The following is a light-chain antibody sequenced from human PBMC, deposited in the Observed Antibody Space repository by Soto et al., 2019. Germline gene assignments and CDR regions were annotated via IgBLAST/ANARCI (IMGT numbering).Light chain of an antibody. CDR1: QSYSSN. J-gene: IGKJ1*01. CDR3: QQYNNWPRGTWT. V-gene: IGKV3-15*01. CDR2: GAS. Sequence: EIVMTQSPATLSVSPGERATLSYRASQSYSSNLAWYQQKPGQAPRLLIYGASTRATGIPARFSGSGSGTEFTLTISSLQSEDFAVYYCQQYNNWPRGTWTFGQGTKVDIK.